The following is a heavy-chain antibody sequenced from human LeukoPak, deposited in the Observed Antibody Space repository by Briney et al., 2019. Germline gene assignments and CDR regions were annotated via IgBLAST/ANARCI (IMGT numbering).Heavy chain of an antibody. CDR3: ARHYTGSYQSFDY. J-gene: IGHJ4*02. Sequence: SETPSLTCTVSGGSLSPYYWRWVRQPLGKGLDWIGYIYYSGSTNYNPSLKSRVTISVNTSKNQFSLKRNSVTATDTAIYYCARHYTGSYQSFDYWGQGTLVTVSS. CDR1: GGSLSPYY. D-gene: IGHD1-26*01. CDR2: IYYSGST. V-gene: IGHV4-59*08.